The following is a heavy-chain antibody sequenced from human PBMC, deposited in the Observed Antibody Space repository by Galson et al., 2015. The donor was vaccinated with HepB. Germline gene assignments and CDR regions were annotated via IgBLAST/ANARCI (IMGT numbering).Heavy chain of an antibody. D-gene: IGHD6-19*01. V-gene: IGHV1-69*06. J-gene: IGHJ4*02. CDR1: GGTFSNYA. CDR3: ARVNYIAVAPYDLDS. CDR2: IIPISGTA. Sequence: SVKVSCKASGGTFSNYAISWVRQAPGQGLEWMGGIIPISGTANYAQNFQGRVTISADNSTNPAYLELNSLRSDDTAVYYWARVNYIAVAPYDLDSWGRGTLVTVCS.